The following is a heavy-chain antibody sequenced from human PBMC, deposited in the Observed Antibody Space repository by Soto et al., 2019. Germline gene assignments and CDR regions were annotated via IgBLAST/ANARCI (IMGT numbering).Heavy chain of an antibody. J-gene: IGHJ4*02. Sequence: QLQLQESGPGLVKPSETLSLTCTVSGGSISSSSYYWGWIRQPPGKGLEWIASLYYGGSTYDNPSLKSRVTISVDTSKNQFSLQLSFVTAADTAVYYCARHFYYYGSGTYAYFDYWGQGTLVTVSS. CDR3: ARHFYYYGSGTYAYFDY. D-gene: IGHD3-10*01. CDR1: GGSISSSSYY. V-gene: IGHV4-39*01. CDR2: LYYGGST.